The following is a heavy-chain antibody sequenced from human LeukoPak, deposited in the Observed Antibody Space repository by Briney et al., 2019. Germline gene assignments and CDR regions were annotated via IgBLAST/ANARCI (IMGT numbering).Heavy chain of an antibody. Sequence: PGGSLRLSCAASGFTFDDYAMHWVRQAPGKGLEWVSGISWNSGSIGYADSVKGRFTISRDNAKNSLYLQMNSLRAEDMALYYCAKGGSSGWYFDCWGQGTLVTVSS. CDR1: GFTFDDYA. V-gene: IGHV3-9*03. CDR3: AKGGSSGWYFDC. CDR2: ISWNSGSI. D-gene: IGHD6-19*01. J-gene: IGHJ4*02.